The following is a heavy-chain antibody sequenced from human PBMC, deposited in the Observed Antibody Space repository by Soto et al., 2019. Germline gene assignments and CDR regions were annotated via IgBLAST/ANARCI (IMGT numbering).Heavy chain of an antibody. D-gene: IGHD3-22*01. V-gene: IGHV4-39*01. CDR1: GGPISSSSYY. J-gene: IGHJ4*02. CDR2: IYYSGST. Sequence: PSETLSLTCTVSGGPISSSSYYWGWIRQPPGKGLEWIGSIYYSGSTYYNPSLKSRVTISVDTSKNQFSLKLSSVTAADTAVYYCASPPDYYDSSGYSKPFDYWGQGTLVTVSS. CDR3: ASPPDYYDSSGYSKPFDY.